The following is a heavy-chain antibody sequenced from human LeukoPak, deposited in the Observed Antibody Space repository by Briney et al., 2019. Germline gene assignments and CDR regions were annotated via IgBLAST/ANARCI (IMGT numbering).Heavy chain of an antibody. V-gene: IGHV4-34*01. CDR2: INHSGST. CDR1: GGSFSGYY. J-gene: IGHJ4*02. CDR3: ARGPARDDIVVVPAATRRFDY. Sequence: SETLSLTCAVYGGSFSGYYWSWIRQPPGKGLEWIGEINHSGSTNYNPSLKRRVTISVDTSKNQFSLKLSSVTAADTAVYYCARGPARDDIVVVPAATRRFDYRGQGTLVTVSS. D-gene: IGHD2-2*01.